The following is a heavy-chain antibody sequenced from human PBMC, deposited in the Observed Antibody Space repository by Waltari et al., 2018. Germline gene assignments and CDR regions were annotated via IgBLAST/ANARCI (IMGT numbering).Heavy chain of an antibody. CDR3: ARSGSPTYYYYYMDV. J-gene: IGHJ6*03. V-gene: IGHV4-38-2*01. CDR2: IYHSGST. D-gene: IGHD1-26*01. Sequence: QVQLQESGPGLVKPSETLSLTCAVSGYSISSVYYWGWIRQPPGKGLEWIGSIYHSGSTYYNPSLKSRVTISVDTSKNQFSLKLSSVTAADTAVYYCARSGSPTYYYYYMDVWGKGTTVTVSS. CDR1: GYSISSVYY.